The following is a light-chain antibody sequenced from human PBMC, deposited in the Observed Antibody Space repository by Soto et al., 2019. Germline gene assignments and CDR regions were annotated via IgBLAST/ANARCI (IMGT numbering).Light chain of an antibody. Sequence: EIVLTQSPATLSVSPGERATLSCRASQSVSTNLAWYQQKPGQAPRVLIYGATTRATGVPARFSGSGSGTEFTLTISSLQSEDFAVYYCQQYNNWPPITFGQGTRLEI. CDR2: GAT. CDR1: QSVSTN. V-gene: IGKV3-15*01. J-gene: IGKJ5*01. CDR3: QQYNNWPPIT.